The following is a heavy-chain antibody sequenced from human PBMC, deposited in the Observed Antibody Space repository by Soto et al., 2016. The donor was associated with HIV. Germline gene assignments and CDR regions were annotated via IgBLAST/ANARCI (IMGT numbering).Heavy chain of an antibody. J-gene: IGHJ4*02. CDR3: ARHVMIVTPSFDS. CDR1: GASFKNYY. CDR2: INYRGDV. V-gene: IGHV4-34*02. Sequence: QVRLQQWGTRLLKPSETLSLTCAVYGASFKNYYWSWIRQSPGKGLEWIGEINYRGDVDYNLSLRSRLNVSIDTSKNQFSLRLRDVTAADTASYYCARHVMIVTPSFDSWGQGNVIIVSS. D-gene: IGHD2-21*01.